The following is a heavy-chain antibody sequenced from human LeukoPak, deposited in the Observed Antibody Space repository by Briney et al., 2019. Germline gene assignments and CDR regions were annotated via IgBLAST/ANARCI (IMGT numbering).Heavy chain of an antibody. CDR2: INHSGST. V-gene: IGHV4-34*01. J-gene: IGHJ4*02. CDR3: ARGQRDPIVVVTYFDY. CDR1: GGSFSGYY. D-gene: IGHD2-21*01. Sequence: PSETLSLTCAVYGGSFSGYYWSWIRQPPWKGLEWIGEINHSGSTNYNPSLKSRVTISVDTSKNQFSLKLSSVTAADTAMYYCARGQRDPIVVVTYFDYWGPGALVTVSS.